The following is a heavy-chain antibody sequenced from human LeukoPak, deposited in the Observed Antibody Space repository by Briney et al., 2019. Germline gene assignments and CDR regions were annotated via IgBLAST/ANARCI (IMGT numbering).Heavy chain of an antibody. J-gene: IGHJ4*02. D-gene: IGHD5-12*01. CDR3: ARSEYSGYDFPLDY. CDR1: GGTFSSYG. V-gene: IGHV1-3*01. Sequence: GSSVKVSCKASGGTFSSYGISWVRQAPGQRLEWMGWINAGNGNTKYSQKFQGRVTITRDTSASTAYMELSSLRSEDTAVYYCARSEYSGYDFPLDYWGQGTLVTVSS. CDR2: INAGNGNT.